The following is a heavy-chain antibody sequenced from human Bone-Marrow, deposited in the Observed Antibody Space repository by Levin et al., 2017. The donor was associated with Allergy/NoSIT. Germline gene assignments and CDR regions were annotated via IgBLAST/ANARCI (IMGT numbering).Heavy chain of an antibody. V-gene: IGHV4-59*01. CDR2: TFHSGST. J-gene: IGHJ4*02. Sequence: SETLSLTCTVSGGVIKDYYWGWIRQTPGKGLEWIGFTFHSGSTNYSPSLRGRVTILVDTSKSQFSLNLPSATAADTAVYFCVGLQPSPTRFGAAAAIFDYWGQGTLVAVSS. D-gene: IGHD6-13*01. CDR1: GGVIKDYY. CDR3: VGLQPSPTRFGAAAAIFDY.